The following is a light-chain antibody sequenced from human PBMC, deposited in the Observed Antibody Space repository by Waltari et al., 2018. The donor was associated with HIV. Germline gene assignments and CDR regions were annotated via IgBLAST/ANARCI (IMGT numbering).Light chain of an antibody. V-gene: IGLV6-57*01. CDR3: QSYDSSNQGV. CDR1: SGSIASNN. J-gene: IGLJ3*02. CDR2: EDN. Sequence: NFMLTQPHSVSESPGKTVTISCTRTSGSIASNNVQWYQQRPGRSPTTVLYEDNQRPCGVPDRFSGSIDSSSNAASLTISGLKTEDEADYYCQSYDSSNQGVVGGGTKLTVL.